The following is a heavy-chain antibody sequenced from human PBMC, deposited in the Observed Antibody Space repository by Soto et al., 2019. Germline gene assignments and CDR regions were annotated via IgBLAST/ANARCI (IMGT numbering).Heavy chain of an antibody. CDR1: GFTFSSYW. CDR2: INSDGSST. V-gene: IGHV3-74*01. Sequence: GWSLRLSCAASGFTFSSYWMHWVRQAPGKGLVWVSRINSDGSSTSYADSVKGRFTISRDNAKNTLYLQMNSLRAEDTAVYYCAISLTVTTTPGAFDIWGQGTMVTVSS. D-gene: IGHD4-4*01. J-gene: IGHJ3*02. CDR3: AISLTVTTTPGAFDI.